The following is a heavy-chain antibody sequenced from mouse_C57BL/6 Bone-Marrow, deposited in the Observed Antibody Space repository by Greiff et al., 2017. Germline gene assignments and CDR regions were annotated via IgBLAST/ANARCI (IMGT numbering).Heavy chain of an antibody. CDR2: ISNGGGST. Sequence: EVKLVESGGGLVQPGGSLKLSCAASGFTFSDYYMYWVRQTPEKRLEWVAYISNGGGSTYYPDTVKGRFTISRDNAKNTLYLQMSRLKSEDTAMYYCARQGNYWGQGTLVTVSA. CDR3: ARQGNY. CDR1: GFTFSDYY. J-gene: IGHJ3*01. V-gene: IGHV5-12*01.